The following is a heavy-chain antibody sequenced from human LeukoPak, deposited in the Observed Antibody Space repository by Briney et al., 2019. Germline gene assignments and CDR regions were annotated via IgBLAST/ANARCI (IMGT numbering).Heavy chain of an antibody. Sequence: GRSLRLSCVASGFTFDDYAMHWVRQGPGMGLEWVSGISWNSGRTDYADSVKGRFTISRDNAKNSLYLQMNTLRPEDMALYYCVKDRSYSSTFGFDMWGQGTMATVSS. V-gene: IGHV3-9*03. CDR3: VKDRSYSSTFGFDM. D-gene: IGHD6-13*01. J-gene: IGHJ3*02. CDR2: ISWNSGRT. CDR1: GFTFDDYA.